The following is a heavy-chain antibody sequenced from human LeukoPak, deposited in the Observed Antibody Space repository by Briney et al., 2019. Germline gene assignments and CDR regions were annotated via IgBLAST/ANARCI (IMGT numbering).Heavy chain of an antibody. CDR1: AFTFSSYA. V-gene: IGHV3-30*18. J-gene: IGHJ4*01. CDR2: ISYDGSNK. CDR3: AKDISSGDCPDY. D-gene: IGHD2-21*02. Sequence: GRSLRLSCAASAFTFSSYAMHWVRQAPGKGLEWVAVISYDGSNKYYADSVKGRFTISRDNSKNTLYLQMNNLRGDDTAVYYCAKDISSGDCPDYWGHGTLVTVSS.